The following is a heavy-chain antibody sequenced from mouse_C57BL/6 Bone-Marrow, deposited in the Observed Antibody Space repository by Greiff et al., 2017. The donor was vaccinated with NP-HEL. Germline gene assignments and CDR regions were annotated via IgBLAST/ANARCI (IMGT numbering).Heavy chain of an antibody. CDR2: IYPGDGDT. Sequence: VKLMESGPELVKPGASVKISCKASGYAFSSSWMNWVKQRPGKGLEWIGRIYPGDGDTNYNGKFKGKATLTVDKSSSTAYMELRSLTSEDTAVYYCARPHSYYKGAMDYWGQGTSVTVSS. CDR3: ARPHSYYKGAMDY. V-gene: IGHV1-82*01. CDR1: GYAFSSSW. D-gene: IGHD2-12*01. J-gene: IGHJ4*01.